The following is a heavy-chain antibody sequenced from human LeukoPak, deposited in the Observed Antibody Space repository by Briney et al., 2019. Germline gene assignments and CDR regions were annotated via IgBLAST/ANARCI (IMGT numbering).Heavy chain of an antibody. D-gene: IGHD3-3*01. CDR2: IYYSGST. Sequence: KPSETLSLTCTVSGGSISSSSYYWGWIRQPPGKGLEWIGSIYYSGSTYYNPSLKSRVTISVDTSKNQFSLKLSSVTAADTAVYYCARDSALWYYDFWSGNLRAFDIWGQGTMVTVSS. CDR3: ARDSALWYYDFWSGNLRAFDI. V-gene: IGHV4-39*07. CDR1: GGSISSSSYY. J-gene: IGHJ3*02.